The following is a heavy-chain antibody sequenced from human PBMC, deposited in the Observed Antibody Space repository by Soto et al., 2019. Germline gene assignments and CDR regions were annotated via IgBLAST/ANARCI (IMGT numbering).Heavy chain of an antibody. Sequence: SETLSLTCTVSGGSISSYYWSWIRQPPGKGLEWIGYIYYSGSTNYNPSLKSRVTISVDTSKNQFSLKLSSVTAADTAVYYCARHLRGSSSFVPAFDIWGQGTMVTVSS. D-gene: IGHD6-6*01. J-gene: IGHJ3*02. CDR1: GGSISSYY. CDR2: IYYSGST. V-gene: IGHV4-59*08. CDR3: ARHLRGSSSFVPAFDI.